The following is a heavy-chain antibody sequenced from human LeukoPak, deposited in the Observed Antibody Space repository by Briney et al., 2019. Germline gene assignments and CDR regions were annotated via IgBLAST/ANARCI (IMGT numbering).Heavy chain of an antibody. Sequence: SVKVSCKASGGTFSSYAISWVRQAPGQGLEWMGRIIPILGIANYAQKFQGRVTITADKSTSTAYMELSSLRSEDTAVYYCASGRYYYDSSGYYNYWGQGTLVTVSS. D-gene: IGHD3-22*01. V-gene: IGHV1-69*04. CDR3: ASGRYYYDSSGYYNY. CDR2: IIPILGIA. J-gene: IGHJ4*02. CDR1: GGTFSSYA.